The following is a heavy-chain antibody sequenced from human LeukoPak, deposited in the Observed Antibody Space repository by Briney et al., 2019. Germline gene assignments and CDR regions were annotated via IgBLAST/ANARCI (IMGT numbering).Heavy chain of an antibody. V-gene: IGHV1-69*01. D-gene: IGHD1-26*01. CDR1: GGTFSSYA. CDR3: ARDPELVGGLDY. CDR2: IIPIFGTA. Sequence: SVKVSCKASGGTFSSYAISWVRQAPGQGLEWMGGIIPIFGTANYAQKFQGRVTITADESTSTAYMELSSLRSEDTAVYYCARDPELVGGLDYWGQGTLVTVSS. J-gene: IGHJ4*02.